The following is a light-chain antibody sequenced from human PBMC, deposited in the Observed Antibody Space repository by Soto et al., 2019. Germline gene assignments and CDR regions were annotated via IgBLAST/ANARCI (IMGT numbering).Light chain of an antibody. CDR1: SSDVGGYKY. J-gene: IGLJ1*01. Sequence: QSVLTQPASVSGSPGQSITISCTGTSSDVGGYKYVSWYQQHPGKAPKLMVYEVSNRPSGVSNRFSGSKSGNTASLTISGLRAEDEADYYCSSYSSSTTLYVFGTGTKLTVL. CDR2: EVS. CDR3: SSYSSSTTLYV. V-gene: IGLV2-14*01.